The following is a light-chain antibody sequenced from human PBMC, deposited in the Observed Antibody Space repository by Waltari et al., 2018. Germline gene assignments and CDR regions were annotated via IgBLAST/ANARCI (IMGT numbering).Light chain of an antibody. J-gene: IGKJ1*01. V-gene: IGKV2-30*02. Sequence: DVVMTQSPLSLPVTLGQPASISCRSSQSLVHSDGNTYLSWFQQRPGQSPRRLIDKVSNRDSGVPDRVSGSGSGTDFTLKISRVEAEDVGVYYCMQGTHWPPWTFGQGTKVEIQ. CDR3: MQGTHWPPWT. CDR1: QSLVHSDGNTY. CDR2: KVS.